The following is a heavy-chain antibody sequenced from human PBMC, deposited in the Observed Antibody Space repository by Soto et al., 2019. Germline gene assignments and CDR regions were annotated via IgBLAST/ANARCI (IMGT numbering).Heavy chain of an antibody. CDR3: ATGSAYYYDTSRY. D-gene: IGHD3-22*01. CDR2: VFNDESSI. CDR1: GSGFSALA. Sequence: PGGSLRLSCTASGSGFSALAMHWIRQPPGKGLEWVAVVFNDESSISYADSVKGRFTISRDNSRNTLYLQMTSLRLEDTALYYCATGSAYYYDTSRYWGQGTLFAVSS. J-gene: IGHJ4*02. V-gene: IGHV3-30-3*01.